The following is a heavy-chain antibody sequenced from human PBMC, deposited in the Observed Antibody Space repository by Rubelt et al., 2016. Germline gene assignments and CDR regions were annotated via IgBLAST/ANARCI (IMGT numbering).Heavy chain of an antibody. D-gene: IGHD1-26*01. CDR1: GYTLTELS. Sequence: QVQLVQSGAEVKKPGASVKVSCKVSGYTLTELSMHWVRQAPGKGLEWMGGFDPEDGETIYAQKFPGRVTLTEDTSTDTAYMGLSSLRSEDTAVYYCATFGGSYYSLWGFDYWGQGTLVTVSS. V-gene: IGHV1-24*01. CDR2: FDPEDGET. J-gene: IGHJ4*02. CDR3: ATFGGSYYSLWGFDY.